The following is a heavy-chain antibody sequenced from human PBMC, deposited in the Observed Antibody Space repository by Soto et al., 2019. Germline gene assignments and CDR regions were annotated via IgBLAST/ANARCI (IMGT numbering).Heavy chain of an antibody. Sequence: GGSLRLSCAASGFTFSSYAMSWVRQAPGKGLEWVSAISGSGGSTYYADSVKGRFTISRDNSKNTLYLQMNSLRAEDTAVYYCAKVSCSSTSCYMLYFDYWGQGTLVTVSS. CDR2: ISGSGGST. CDR3: AKVSCSSTSCYMLYFDY. D-gene: IGHD2-2*01. J-gene: IGHJ4*02. V-gene: IGHV3-23*01. CDR1: GFTFSSYA.